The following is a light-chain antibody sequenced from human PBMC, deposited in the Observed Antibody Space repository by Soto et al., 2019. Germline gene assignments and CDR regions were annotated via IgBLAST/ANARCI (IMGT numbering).Light chain of an antibody. CDR3: QTWGTGIVV. J-gene: IGLJ2*01. V-gene: IGLV4-69*01. CDR1: SGHSSYA. CDR2: IYNDGSH. Sequence: QPVLTQSPSASASLGASVKLTCTLSSGHSSYAIAWHQQQPEKGPRYLMKIYNDGSHSKGDGIPDRFSGSSSGAEHYLTISSLQSEDEADYYCQTWGTGIVVFGGGTKLTVL.